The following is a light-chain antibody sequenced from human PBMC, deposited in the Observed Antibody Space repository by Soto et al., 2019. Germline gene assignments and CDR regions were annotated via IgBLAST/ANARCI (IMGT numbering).Light chain of an antibody. CDR3: CSYAGSYTYV. CDR1: SSDVGGYNY. J-gene: IGLJ1*01. V-gene: IGLV2-11*01. Sequence: QSVLTQPRSVSGSPGQSVTISCTGTSSDVGGYNYVSWYQQHPGKAPKLMIYDVSQRPSGVPDRFSGSKSGNTGSLTISGLQSEDEADYYCCSYAGSYTYVFGTGTKVTVL. CDR2: DVS.